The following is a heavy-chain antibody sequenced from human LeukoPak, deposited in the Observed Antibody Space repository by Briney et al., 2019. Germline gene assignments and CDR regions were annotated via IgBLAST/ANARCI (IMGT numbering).Heavy chain of an antibody. CDR1: GFTFSDYY. D-gene: IGHD6-13*01. CDR2: ISGSGSHT. Sequence: GGSLRLSCAASGFTFSDYYMSWIRQAPGKGLEWLSYISGSGSHTTYADSVRGRFTISRGNAKNSLSLQVNSLRADDTAVYYCARVGSTVAAGTPDYWGQETLVTVSS. V-gene: IGHV3-11*06. CDR3: ARVGSTVAAGTPDY. J-gene: IGHJ4*02.